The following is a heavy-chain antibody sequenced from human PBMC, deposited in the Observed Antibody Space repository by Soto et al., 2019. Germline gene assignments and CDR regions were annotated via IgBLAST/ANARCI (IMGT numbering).Heavy chain of an antibody. CDR1: GFTFSGYA. CDR2: ISGSGGST. CDR3: AKDYYDILTGYPDAFDI. V-gene: IGHV3-23*01. Sequence: PGGSLRLSCAASGFTFSGYAMSWVRQAPGKGLEWVSAISGSGGSTYYADSVKGRFTISRDNSKNTLYLQMNSLRAEDTAVYYCAKDYYDILTGYPDAFDIWGQGTMVTVSS. J-gene: IGHJ3*02. D-gene: IGHD3-9*01.